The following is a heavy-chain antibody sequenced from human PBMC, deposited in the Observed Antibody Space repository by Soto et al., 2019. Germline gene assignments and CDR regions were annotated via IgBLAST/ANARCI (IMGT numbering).Heavy chain of an antibody. CDR2: IYYSGST. V-gene: IGHV4-39*01. D-gene: IGHD3-10*01. CDR1: GGSISSSSYY. Sequence: SETLSLTCTVSGGSISSSSYYWGWIRQPPGKGLEWIGSIYYSGSTYYNPSLKSRVTISVDTSKNQFSLKLSSVTAADTAVYYCASYMVRGVSIDNWGQGTVLTISS. CDR3: ASYMVRGVSIDN. J-gene: IGHJ4*02.